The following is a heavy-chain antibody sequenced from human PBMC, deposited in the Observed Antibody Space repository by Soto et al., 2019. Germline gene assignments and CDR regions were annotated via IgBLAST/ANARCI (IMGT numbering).Heavy chain of an antibody. CDR3: ARDVVVATAIPSRAFDI. J-gene: IGHJ3*02. CDR2: IIPIFGTA. Sequence: QVQLVQSGAEVKKPGSSVKVSCKASGGTFSSYAISWVRQAPGQGLEWMGGIIPIFGTANYAQKFQGRVTITADESTSTAYMELSSLRSEDTAVYYCARDVVVATAIPSRAFDIWGQGTMVTVSS. CDR1: GGTFSSYA. D-gene: IGHD2-21*02. V-gene: IGHV1-69*01.